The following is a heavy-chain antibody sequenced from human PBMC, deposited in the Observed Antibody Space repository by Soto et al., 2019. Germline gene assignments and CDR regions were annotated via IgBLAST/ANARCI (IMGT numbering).Heavy chain of an antibody. D-gene: IGHD3-16*02. CDR1: GFTFSSYA. Sequence: GGSLRLSCAASGFTFSSYAMSWVRQAPGKGLEWVSAISGSGGSTYYADSVKGRFTISRDNSKNTLYLQMNSLRAEDTAVYYCAKDPSDYIWGSYPGNNNWFDPWGQGTPVTVSS. CDR3: AKDPSDYIWGSYPGNNNWFDP. J-gene: IGHJ5*02. V-gene: IGHV3-23*01. CDR2: ISGSGGST.